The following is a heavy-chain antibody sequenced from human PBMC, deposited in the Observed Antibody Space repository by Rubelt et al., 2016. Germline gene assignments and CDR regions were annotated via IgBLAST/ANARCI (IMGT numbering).Heavy chain of an antibody. J-gene: IGHJ6*02. V-gene: IGHV4-34*01. CDR1: GGSFSGYY. CDR3: AGEYGMDV. CDR2: INHSGST. Sequence: QVQLQQWGAGLLKPSETLSLTCAVYGGSFSGYYWSWIRQPPGKGLEWIGEINHSGSTNYNPSLKSRVTTSVDTSKKHFSLKLGSVTAADTAVYYCAGEYGMDVWGQGTTVTVSS. D-gene: IGHD2/OR15-2a*01.